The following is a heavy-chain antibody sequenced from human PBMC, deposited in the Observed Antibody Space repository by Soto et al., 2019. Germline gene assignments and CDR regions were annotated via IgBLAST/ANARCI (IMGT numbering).Heavy chain of an antibody. Sequence: QVQLVQSGAEVKKPWSSVKLSCKASGGTFSSYAISWVRQAPGQGLEWMGGIIPIFGTANYAQQFQGRVTITADKSTSPAYMELSSLRAEDTAVYYCASPGEYSGSYYLFDYWGQGTLVTVSS. CDR2: IIPIFGTA. CDR3: ASPGEYSGSYYLFDY. CDR1: GGTFSSYA. D-gene: IGHD1-26*01. V-gene: IGHV1-69*06. J-gene: IGHJ4*02.